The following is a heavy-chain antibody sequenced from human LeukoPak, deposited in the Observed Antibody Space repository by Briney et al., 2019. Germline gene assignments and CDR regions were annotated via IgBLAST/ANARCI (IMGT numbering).Heavy chain of an antibody. J-gene: IGHJ6*02. Sequence: ASVKVSCTASGYTFTGYYMHWVRQAPGQGLEWMGWINPNSGGTNYAQKFQGWVTMTRDTSISTAYMELSRLRSDDTAVYYCARGLPTSCLIRGRDCYYGMDVWGQGTTVTVSS. CDR2: INPNSGGT. V-gene: IGHV1-2*04. CDR1: GYTFTGYY. D-gene: IGHD2-2*01. CDR3: ARGLPTSCLIRGRDCYYGMDV.